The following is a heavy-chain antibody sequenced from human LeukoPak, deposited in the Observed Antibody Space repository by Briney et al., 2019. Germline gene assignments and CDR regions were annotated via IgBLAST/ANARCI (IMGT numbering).Heavy chain of an antibody. V-gene: IGHV3-30*04. CDR3: ARDIIRAFDI. CDR2: ISYDGSNK. D-gene: IGHD1-14*01. CDR1: GFTFSSYA. Sequence: GRPLRLSCAASGFTFSSYAMHWVRQAPGKGLEWVAVISYDGSNKYYADSVKGRFTISRDNSKNTLYLQMNSLRAEDTAVYYCARDIIRAFDIWGQGTMVTVSS. J-gene: IGHJ3*02.